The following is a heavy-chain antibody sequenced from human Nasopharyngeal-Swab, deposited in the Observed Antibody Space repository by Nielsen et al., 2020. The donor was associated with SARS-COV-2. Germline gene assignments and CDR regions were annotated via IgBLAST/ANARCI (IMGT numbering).Heavy chain of an antibody. J-gene: IGHJ6*02. CDR1: GYTFTSYD. V-gene: IGHV1-8*01. CDR2: MNPNSGNT. Sequence: SVKVSCMASGYTFTSYDINWVRQATGKGLEWMGWMNPNSGNTGYAQKFQGRVTITADEYTSQAYMELRSLRSEDTAVYYCAGDRADSYYYGMDLWGQGTTVTVSS. CDR3: AGDRADSYYYGMDL. D-gene: IGHD3-10*01.